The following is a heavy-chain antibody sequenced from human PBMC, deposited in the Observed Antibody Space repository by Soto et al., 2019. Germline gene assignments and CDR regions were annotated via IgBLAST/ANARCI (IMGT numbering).Heavy chain of an antibody. Sequence: PGGSLRLSCAASGFNFATYSMSWVRQAPGKGMEWVAGISDGVDRAYYGDSVKGRFTISRDTSKNLLYLHMNSLRAEDPAIYYCARYTSVADPYYFDYWGQGTLVTVSS. CDR2: ISDGVDRA. J-gene: IGHJ4*02. V-gene: IGHV3-23*01. D-gene: IGHD6-19*01. CDR1: GFNFATYS. CDR3: ARYTSVADPYYFDY.